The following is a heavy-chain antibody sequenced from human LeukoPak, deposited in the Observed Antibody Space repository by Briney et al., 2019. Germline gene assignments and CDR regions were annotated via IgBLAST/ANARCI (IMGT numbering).Heavy chain of an antibody. J-gene: IGHJ4*02. V-gene: IGHV4-34*01. CDR1: GGSFSGYY. CDR3: ARGRRDGYNLRHFDY. CDR2: INHSGST. Sequence: SETLSLTCAVYGGSFSGYYWSWIRQPPGKGLEGIGEINHSGSTNYNPSLKSRVTISVDTSKNQFSLKLRSVSAADAAVYFCARGRRDGYNLRHFDYWGQGTLVTVSS. D-gene: IGHD5-24*01.